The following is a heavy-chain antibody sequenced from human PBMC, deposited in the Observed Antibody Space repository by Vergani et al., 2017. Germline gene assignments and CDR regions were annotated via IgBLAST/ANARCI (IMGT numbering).Heavy chain of an antibody. J-gene: IGHJ4*02. V-gene: IGHV1-46*01. CDR2: INPSGGST. CDR3: AKDIGADFWSGYLY. Sequence: QVQLVQSGAEVKKPGASVKVFCKASGYTFTSYYMHWVRQAPGQGLEWMGIINPSGGSTSYAQKFQGRVTMTRDTSTSTVYMELSNLGSEDTAGYYCAKDIGADFWSGYLYWGQGTLVTVSS. D-gene: IGHD3-3*01. CDR1: GYTFTSYY.